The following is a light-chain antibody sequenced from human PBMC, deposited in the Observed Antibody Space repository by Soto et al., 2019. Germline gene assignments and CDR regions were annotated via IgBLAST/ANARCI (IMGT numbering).Light chain of an antibody. CDR2: GNS. CDR3: QYYDSSLSGSNFV. CDR1: SSNIGAGYD. Sequence: QSVLTQPPSVSGAPGQRVTISCTGSSSNIGAGYDVNWYQQLPGTAPKLLIYGNSNRPSGVPDRFSGSKSGTSASLAITGLQAEEEADEYGQYYDSSLSGSNFVFGGGTKLTVL. V-gene: IGLV1-40*01. J-gene: IGLJ2*01.